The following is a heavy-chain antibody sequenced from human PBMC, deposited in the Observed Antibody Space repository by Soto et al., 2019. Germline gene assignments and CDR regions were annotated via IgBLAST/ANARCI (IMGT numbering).Heavy chain of an antibody. CDR3: VHRNLAD. J-gene: IGHJ4*02. V-gene: IGHV2-5*02. CDR1: GFPLSTSEMG. Sequence: SGPTLVNPTQTLTLTCTFSGFPLSTSEMGVGWIRQPPGKALEWLALIYWDDDKGYSPSLKSRLTITKDTSKNQVVLTMTNMDPVDTATYYCVHRNLADWGQGTRVTVSS. CDR2: IYWDDDK.